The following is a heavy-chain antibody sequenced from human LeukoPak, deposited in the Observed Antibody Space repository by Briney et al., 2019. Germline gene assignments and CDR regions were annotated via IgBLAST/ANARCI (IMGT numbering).Heavy chain of an antibody. CDR3: ARGSYSNYDWAY. J-gene: IGHJ4*02. CDR1: GGSISSYY. V-gene: IGHV4-59*01. Sequence: QASETLSLTCTVSGGSISSYYWSWIRQPPGKGLEWIGYIYYSGSTNYNPSLKSRVTISVDTSKNQFSLKLNSVTAADTAVYFCARGSYSNYDWAYWGQGALVTVSS. D-gene: IGHD5-12*01. CDR2: IYYSGST.